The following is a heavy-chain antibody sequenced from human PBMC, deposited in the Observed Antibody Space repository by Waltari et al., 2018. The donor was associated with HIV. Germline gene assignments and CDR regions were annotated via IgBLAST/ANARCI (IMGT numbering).Heavy chain of an antibody. CDR1: GFTFSTSS. CDR3: ARDITLTPGPDY. D-gene: IGHD3-16*01. J-gene: IGHJ4*02. V-gene: IGHV3-48*01. CDR2: ISSTSTTI. Sequence: EVHLVESGGGPVQPGGSLRLSCSASGFTFSTSSFPCVRQAPGKGLEWISYISSTSTTIFYADPVKGRFTISRDNAKNSLDLQMNNLRAEDTAVYYCARDITLTPGPDYWGQGTLVTVSS.